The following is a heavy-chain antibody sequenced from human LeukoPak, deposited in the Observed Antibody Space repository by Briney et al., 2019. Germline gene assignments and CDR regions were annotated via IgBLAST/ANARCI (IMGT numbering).Heavy chain of an antibody. J-gene: IGHJ4*02. CDR3: ATDPVRKYGSGSYISTRGLS. D-gene: IGHD3-10*01. V-gene: IGHV1-2*02. CDR2: INHNSGGT. Sequence: ASVKVSCKASGYTFTAHYLHWVRQAPGQGLEWMAWINHNSGGTKYAEKFQGRVTVTRDTSISTAYMELSRLRSDDTAVYYCATDPVRKYGSGSYISTRGLSWGQGTLVTVSS. CDR1: GYTFTAHY.